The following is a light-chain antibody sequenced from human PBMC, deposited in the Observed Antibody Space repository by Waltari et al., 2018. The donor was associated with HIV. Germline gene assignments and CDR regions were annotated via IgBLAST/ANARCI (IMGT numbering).Light chain of an antibody. CDR2: DAS. V-gene: IGKV1-33*01. CDR3: QQYDNLPRYT. J-gene: IGKJ2*01. Sequence: DIQMTQSPSSLSASVGDRVTITCQESHDISNYLNWYQQKPGKAPKLLIYDASNLETGVPSRFSGSGSGTDFTFTISSLQPEDIATYYCQQYDNLPRYTFGQGTKLEIK. CDR1: HDISNY.